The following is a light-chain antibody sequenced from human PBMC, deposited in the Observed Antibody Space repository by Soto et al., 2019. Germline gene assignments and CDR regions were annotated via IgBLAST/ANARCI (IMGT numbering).Light chain of an antibody. CDR1: QNVNEW. V-gene: IGKV1-5*01. J-gene: IGKJ1*01. CDR3: QRYNSHSRT. CDR2: DAS. Sequence: EIQMTQSPATLSASVGDRVTITCRASQNVNEWLAWYQQKPGKAPKFLIYDASILESGVPSRFSGSGSGTDFTLTSSSLQHDYFATYYYQRYNSHSRTFGQGTKVEIK.